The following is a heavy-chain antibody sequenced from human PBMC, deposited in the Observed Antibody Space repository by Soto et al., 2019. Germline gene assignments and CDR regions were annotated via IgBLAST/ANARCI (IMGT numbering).Heavy chain of an antibody. CDR2: FNPSTCNS. CDR1: GYTFSTYA. D-gene: IGHD3-10*01. CDR3: AREPLNSLSGLDP. V-gene: IGHV1-3*01. J-gene: IGHJ5*02. Sequence: QGQLVQSGAEGKKPGASVEVSCKASGYTFSTYAIDWVCQAPGQLFAWLGWFNPSTCNSRYSKKFQGRVTMTRDTSESTAYMELRNLTSEDTAVYYCAREPLNSLSGLDPWGQGALVTVSS.